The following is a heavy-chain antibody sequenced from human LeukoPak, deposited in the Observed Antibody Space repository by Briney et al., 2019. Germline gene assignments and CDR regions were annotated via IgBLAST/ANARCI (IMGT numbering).Heavy chain of an antibody. D-gene: IGHD3/OR15-3a*01. Sequence: ASVNVSCKASGYTFTSYDMNWVRQATGQGLEWLGWMNPTSGNTGYAQNFQGRVTMTMNTSITTAYMELSSLRSEDTAVYYGARALSWTTESYYYMDVWGKGTTVTVSS. CDR3: ARALSWTTESYYYMDV. CDR2: MNPTSGNT. V-gene: IGHV1-8*01. CDR1: GYTFTSYD. J-gene: IGHJ6*03.